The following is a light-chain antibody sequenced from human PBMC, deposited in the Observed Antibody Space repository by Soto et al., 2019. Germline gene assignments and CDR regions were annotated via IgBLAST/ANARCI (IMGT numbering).Light chain of an antibody. CDR2: GAS. Sequence: DIVLTKSPGTLSLSPGERATLSCMASQSVGSVYLACYQQKPGQAPRLLIHGASNRASGIPDRFSGSGSGTDFTLTISRLEPEDFAVYYCQQYGSSPTTFGQGTKVDI. CDR1: QSVGSVY. J-gene: IGKJ1*01. CDR3: QQYGSSPTT. V-gene: IGKV3-20*01.